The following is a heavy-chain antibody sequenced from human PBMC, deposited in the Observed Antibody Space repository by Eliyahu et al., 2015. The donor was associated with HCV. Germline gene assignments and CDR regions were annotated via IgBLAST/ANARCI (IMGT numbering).Heavy chain of an antibody. V-gene: IGHV3-33*01. CDR1: GFTFXSYG. D-gene: IGHD6-19*01. CDR2: VWDDGSKK. J-gene: IGHJ4*02. CDR3: ARDISGWHFDY. Sequence: QVQLVESGGGVVQPGRSLRLSCAASGFTFXSYGMHWVRQAPGKGLEWVAIVWDDGSKKYYADSVKGRFTISRDNFKNTLYLQMNSLRAEDTAVYYCARDISGWHFDYWGQGTLVTVSS.